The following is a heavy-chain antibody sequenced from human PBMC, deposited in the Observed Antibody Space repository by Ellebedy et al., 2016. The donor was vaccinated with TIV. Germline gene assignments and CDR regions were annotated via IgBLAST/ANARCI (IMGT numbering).Heavy chain of an antibody. CDR2: ISGSGGST. Sequence: GESLKISXAASGFTFNNYAMGWVRQAPGKGLEWVAIISGSGGSTYYADSVKGRFTISRDNSKNTLYLQMNSLRAGDTAVYYCVKDRRGYPPRGGAFEIWGKGTMVIVSS. J-gene: IGHJ3*02. D-gene: IGHD3-22*01. CDR3: VKDRRGYPPRGGAFEI. V-gene: IGHV3-23*01. CDR1: GFTFNNYA.